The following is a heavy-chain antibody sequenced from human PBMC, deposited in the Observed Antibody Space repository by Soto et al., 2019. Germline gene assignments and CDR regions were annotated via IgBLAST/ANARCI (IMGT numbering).Heavy chain of an antibody. CDR2: MSPDGTKK. Sequence: PGGSLSLSCAVSGFTFSDYGMHWVRQTPDKGLEWVAVMSPDGTKKYYADSVKGRFTISRDTSKNTLYLQMSRLRGEDSAVYHCAKEPRLQLAYWGQGTLVTVSS. D-gene: IGHD1-1*01. CDR3: AKEPRLQLAY. V-gene: IGHV3-30*18. CDR1: GFTFSDYG. J-gene: IGHJ4*02.